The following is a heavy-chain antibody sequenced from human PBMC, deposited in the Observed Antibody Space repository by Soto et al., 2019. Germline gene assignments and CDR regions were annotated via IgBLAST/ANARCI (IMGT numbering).Heavy chain of an antibody. Sequence: SETLSLTCTVSGGSISPYYWSWIRQPPGKGLEWIGYIYNSESTNYNPSLKSRLTISLDRSKNQFSLKVNSVTAADTAVYYCAGRPQSDASITQANWLDPWGQGTLVTVSS. J-gene: IGHJ5*02. CDR2: IYNSEST. CDR1: GGSISPYY. D-gene: IGHD4-4*01. CDR3: AGRPQSDASITQANWLDP. V-gene: IGHV4-59*08.